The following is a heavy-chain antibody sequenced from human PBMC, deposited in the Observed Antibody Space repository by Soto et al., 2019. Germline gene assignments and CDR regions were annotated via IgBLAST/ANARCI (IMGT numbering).Heavy chain of an antibody. CDR2: INYSGNT. J-gene: IGHJ6*02. D-gene: IGHD1-1*01. Sequence: QVQLQQWGAGLLKPSETLSLTCAVYGESLSGYYGNWIRQSPGKGLEWIGEINYSGNTNYNPALKSRVTISIDTSKKQFSLNMSSVTAADTAGYYCARTRNLDVWGQGTTVIVSS. CDR1: GESLSGYY. CDR3: ARTRNLDV. V-gene: IGHV4-34*01.